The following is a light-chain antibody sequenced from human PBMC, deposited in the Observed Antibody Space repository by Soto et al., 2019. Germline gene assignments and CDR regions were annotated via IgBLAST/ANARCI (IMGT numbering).Light chain of an antibody. V-gene: IGKV1-5*03. J-gene: IGKJ1*01. CDR2: KAS. CDR1: QSISSW. Sequence: DIQMTQSPSTLSVSVGVRVTITCRASQSISSWLAWYQQKPGKAPKLLIYKASSLESGVPSRFSGSGSGTEFTLTISSLQPDDFATYYCQQYNSYWTFGQGTKVEIK. CDR3: QQYNSYWT.